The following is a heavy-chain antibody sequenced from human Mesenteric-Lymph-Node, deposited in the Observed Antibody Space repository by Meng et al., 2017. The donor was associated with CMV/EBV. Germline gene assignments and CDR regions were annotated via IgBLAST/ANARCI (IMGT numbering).Heavy chain of an antibody. V-gene: IGHV1-69*05. CDR2: IIPIFGTA. CDR3: ARATNLVALGYYFDY. J-gene: IGHJ4*02. D-gene: IGHD3-16*01. Sequence: SVKVSCKASGGTFSSYAISWVRQAPGQGLDWMGGIIPIFGTANYAQKFQGRVTITTDESTSTAYMELSSLRSEDTAVYYCARATNLVALGYYFDYWAQGTLVTVSS. CDR1: GGTFSSYA.